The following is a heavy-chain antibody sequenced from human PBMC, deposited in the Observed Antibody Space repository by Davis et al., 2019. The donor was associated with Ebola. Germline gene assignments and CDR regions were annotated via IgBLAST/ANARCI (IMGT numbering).Heavy chain of an antibody. Sequence: GESPKTLCLASGFAFDIHAMTWVRQAPGKGLEWVSTIGDVSSTFYADSVKGRFTISRDDSKNMLYLRLNSLRPEDTAVYYCAKDHIHHNGNYDALDVWGQGTTVTVSS. CDR2: IGDVSST. J-gene: IGHJ3*01. V-gene: IGHV3-23*01. CDR3: AKDHIHHNGNYDALDV. D-gene: IGHD1-26*01. CDR1: GFAFDIHA.